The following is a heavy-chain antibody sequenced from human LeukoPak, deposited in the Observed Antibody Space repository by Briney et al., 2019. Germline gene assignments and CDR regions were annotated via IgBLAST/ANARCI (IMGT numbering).Heavy chain of an antibody. CDR1: GFTFSSYG. D-gene: IGHD2/OR15-2a*01. J-gene: IGHJ4*02. V-gene: IGHV3-53*01. CDR2: TYSDGST. CDR3: ARDLSYFDY. Sequence: GGSLRLSCAASGFTFSSYGMSWVRQTPGKGLEWVSITYSDGSTYYAESVKGRFTVSRGYSKNTLYLQMNSLRVEDTALYYCARDLSYFDYWGQGTLVTVSS.